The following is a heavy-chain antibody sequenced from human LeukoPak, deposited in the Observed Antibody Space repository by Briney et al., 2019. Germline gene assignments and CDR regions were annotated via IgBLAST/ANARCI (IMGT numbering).Heavy chain of an antibody. D-gene: IGHD3-22*01. CDR2: IYYSGST. CDR1: GGSISSYY. V-gene: IGHV4-59*12. Sequence: SETLSLTCTVSGGSISSYYWSWIRQPPGKGLEWIGYIYYSGSTNYNPSLKSRVTISVDTSKNQFSLKLSSVTAADTAVYYCAREVNYYDSSDGYFDYWGQGTLVTVSS. CDR3: AREVNYYDSSDGYFDY. J-gene: IGHJ4*02.